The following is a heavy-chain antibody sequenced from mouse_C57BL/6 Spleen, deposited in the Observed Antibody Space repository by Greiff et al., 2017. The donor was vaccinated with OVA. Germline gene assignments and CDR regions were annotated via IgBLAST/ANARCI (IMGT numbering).Heavy chain of an antibody. CDR2: ISSGSSTI. CDR3: AQGIFDY. J-gene: IGHJ2*01. V-gene: IGHV5-17*01. CDR1: GFTFSDYG. Sequence: EVQLVESGGGLVKPGGSLKLSCAASGFTFSDYGMHRVRQAPEKGLEWVAYISSGSSTIYYADTVKGRFTISRDNAKNTLFLQMTSLRSEDTAMYYCAQGIFDYWGQGTTLTVSS.